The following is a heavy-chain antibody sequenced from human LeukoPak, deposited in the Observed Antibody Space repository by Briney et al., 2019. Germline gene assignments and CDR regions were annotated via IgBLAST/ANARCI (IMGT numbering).Heavy chain of an antibody. CDR3: AGGIAAAGTLSP. CDR2: IYYSGST. CDR1: GGSISSYH. D-gene: IGHD6-13*01. V-gene: IGHV4-59*01. J-gene: IGHJ5*02. Sequence: SETLSLTCTVSGGSISSYHWSWIRQPPGKGLEWIGYIYYSGSTNYNPSLKSRVTISVDTSKNQFSLKLSSVTAADTAVYYCAGGIAAAGTLSPWGQGTLVTVSS.